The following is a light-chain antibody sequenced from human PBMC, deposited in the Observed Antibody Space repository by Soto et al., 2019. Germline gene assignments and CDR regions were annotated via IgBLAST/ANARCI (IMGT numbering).Light chain of an antibody. CDR1: QSVSSS. J-gene: IGKJ5*01. CDR2: DAS. V-gene: IGKV3-11*01. CDR3: HHRGNGIT. Sequence: EVVLTQSPATLSLSPGATAXLXXGASQSVSSSLAWYQQKPGQAPRLLIYDASSRATGIPARFSGSGSGTDFALTISSLEPEDFAVYYCHHRGNGITFGQGTRLEIK.